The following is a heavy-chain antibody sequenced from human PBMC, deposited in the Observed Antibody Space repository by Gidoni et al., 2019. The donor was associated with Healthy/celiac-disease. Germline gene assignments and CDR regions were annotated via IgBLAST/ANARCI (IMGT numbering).Heavy chain of an antibody. Sequence: QVQLQESGPGLVKPSETLSLTCTVSGGSISSYYWSWIRQPPGKGLEWIGYIYYSGSTNYNPSRKSRVTISVDTSKNQFSLKLSSVTAADTAVYYCAREIGYDILTGTYTRYNWFDPWGQGTLVTVSS. CDR2: IYYSGST. D-gene: IGHD3-9*01. CDR3: AREIGYDILTGTYTRYNWFDP. J-gene: IGHJ5*02. CDR1: GGSISSYY. V-gene: IGHV4-59*01.